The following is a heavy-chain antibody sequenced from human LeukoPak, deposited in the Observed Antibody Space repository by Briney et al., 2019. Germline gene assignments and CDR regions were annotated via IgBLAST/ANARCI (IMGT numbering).Heavy chain of an antibody. D-gene: IGHD2-8*01. V-gene: IGHV4-31*03. Sequence: SQTLSLTCTVSGGSISSGGYYWSWLRQHPGKGLEWLGYIYYSGSTYYNPSLKSRVTISVDTSKNQFSLKLSSVTAADTAVYYCARGVLMVYAIGGEFDYWGQGTLVTVSS. J-gene: IGHJ4*02. CDR2: IYYSGST. CDR3: ARGVLMVYAIGGEFDY. CDR1: GGSISSGGYY.